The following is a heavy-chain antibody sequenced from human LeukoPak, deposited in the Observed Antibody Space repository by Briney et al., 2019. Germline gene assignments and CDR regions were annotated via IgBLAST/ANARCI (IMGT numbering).Heavy chain of an antibody. V-gene: IGHV3-7*03. Sequence: GGSLRLSCAASGFPFSGYGMHWVRQAPGKGLEWVASINHNGNVNYYVDSVKGRFTISRDNAKNSLYLQMSNLRAEDTAVYFCARGGGLDVWGQGATVTVSS. J-gene: IGHJ6*02. D-gene: IGHD3-16*01. CDR1: GFPFSGYG. CDR2: INHNGNVN. CDR3: ARGGGLDV.